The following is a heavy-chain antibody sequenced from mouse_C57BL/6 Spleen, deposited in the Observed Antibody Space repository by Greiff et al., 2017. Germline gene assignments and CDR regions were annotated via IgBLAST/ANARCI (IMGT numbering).Heavy chain of an antibody. D-gene: IGHD1-1*02. J-gene: IGHJ2*01. Sequence: QVQLQQSGPELVKPGASVKISCKASGYAFSSSWMNWVKQRPGKGLEWIGRIYPGDGDTNYNGKVKGKATLTADKSSSTAYMQLSSLTSEDSAVYFCARDYGPPYYFDYWGQGTTLTVSS. CDR2: IYPGDGDT. CDR1: GYAFSSSW. V-gene: IGHV1-82*01. CDR3: ARDYGPPYYFDY.